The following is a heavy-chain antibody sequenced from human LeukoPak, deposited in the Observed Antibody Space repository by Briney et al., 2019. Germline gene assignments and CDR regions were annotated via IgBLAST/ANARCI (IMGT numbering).Heavy chain of an antibody. V-gene: IGHV4-39*01. CDR1: GGSISSGSYD. CDR2: IYYSGST. J-gene: IGHJ3*02. Sequence: SETLSLTCFVSGGSISSGSYDWGWIRQPPGKGLEWNGSIYYSGSTYYNPSLKSRVTISVDTSKNQFSLKLSSVTAADTAVYYCARGRAYYYDSSGYYYAFDIWGQGTMVTVSS. CDR3: ARGRAYYYDSSGYYYAFDI. D-gene: IGHD3-22*01.